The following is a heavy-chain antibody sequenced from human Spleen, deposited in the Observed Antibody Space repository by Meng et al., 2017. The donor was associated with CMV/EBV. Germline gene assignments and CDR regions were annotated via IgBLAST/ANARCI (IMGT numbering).Heavy chain of an antibody. D-gene: IGHD5-18*01. CDR1: GGSFSGYY. V-gene: IGHV4-34*01. J-gene: IGHJ2*01. Sequence: GADREEPPEPPSPTVAVYGGSFSGYYWSWSRQPPGKVLEWIGEINHSGSTNYNPSLKSRVTISVDTSNNQFSLKLSSVTAADTAVYYCARVGWRQWSFDLWGRGTLVTASS. CDR3: ARVGWRQWSFDL. CDR2: INHSGST.